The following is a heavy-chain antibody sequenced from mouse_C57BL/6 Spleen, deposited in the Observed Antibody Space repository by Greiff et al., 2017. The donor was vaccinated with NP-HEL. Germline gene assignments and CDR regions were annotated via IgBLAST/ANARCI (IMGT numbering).Heavy chain of an antibody. CDR2: INPKNGGT. CDR1: GYTFTDYY. Sequence: EVQLQQSGPELVKPGASVKISCKASGYTFTDYYMNWVKQSHGKSLEWIGDINPKNGGTSYNQKFKGKATLTVDKSSSTAYMELRSLTSEDSAVYYCAWDYYYGTPFAYWGQGTLVTVSA. J-gene: IGHJ3*01. D-gene: IGHD1-1*01. V-gene: IGHV1-26*01. CDR3: AWDYYYGTPFAY.